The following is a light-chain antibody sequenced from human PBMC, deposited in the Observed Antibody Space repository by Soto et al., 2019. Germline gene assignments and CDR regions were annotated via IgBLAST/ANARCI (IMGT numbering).Light chain of an antibody. CDR2: DAS. CDR1: RSISSW. V-gene: IGKV1-5*01. Sequence: DILMTQSPSTLSASVGDRVTITCRASRSISSWLAWYQQKPGRAPKLLIYDASSLEGGVATMSSGSGSGKEFPLTISSLQPDDFATYYCQQYNSYSKTFGQGTKVEIK. J-gene: IGKJ1*01. CDR3: QQYNSYSKT.